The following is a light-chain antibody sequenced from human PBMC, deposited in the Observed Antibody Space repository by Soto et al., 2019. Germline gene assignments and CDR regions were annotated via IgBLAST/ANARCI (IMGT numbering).Light chain of an antibody. V-gene: IGLV2-14*01. Sequence: QSALTQPASVSGSPGQSITISCSGTSSDFASYNFVSWYQHYPGKAPKLIIFEVSNRPSGVSNRFSGSKYGNTASLTISGLQAEDEADYYCSSYTMTSTLIKFGGGTKLTVL. CDR2: EVS. CDR1: SSDFASYNF. J-gene: IGLJ3*02. CDR3: SSYTMTSTLIK.